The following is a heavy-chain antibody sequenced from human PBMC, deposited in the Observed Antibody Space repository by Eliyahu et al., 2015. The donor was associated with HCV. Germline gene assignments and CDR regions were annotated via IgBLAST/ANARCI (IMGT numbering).Heavy chain of an antibody. CDR3: ANGIAAAGIFDY. J-gene: IGHJ4*02. V-gene: IGHV3-23*01. CDR1: GFPFSSYA. Sequence: EVQLLESGGGLVQPGGSLRLSCAASGFPFSSYAXSWVRQAPGKGVEWXSXIXGSGGSTYYADSVKGRFTISRDNSKNTLYLQMNSLRAEDTAVYYCANGIAAAGIFDYWGQGTLVTVSS. D-gene: IGHD6-13*01. CDR2: IXGSGGST.